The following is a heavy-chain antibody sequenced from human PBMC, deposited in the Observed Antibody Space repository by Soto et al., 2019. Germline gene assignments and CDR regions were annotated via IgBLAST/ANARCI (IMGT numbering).Heavy chain of an antibody. J-gene: IGHJ6*03. V-gene: IGHV3-9*01. CDR1: GFTFDDYA. D-gene: IGHD6-13*01. Sequence: EVQLVESGGGLVQPGRSLRLSCAASGFTFDDYAMHWVRQAPGKGLEWVSGISWNSGSIGYADSVKGRFTISRDNAKNSLSLQMNSLRAEDTALYYCAKVAAAGTGDYYYYYMDVWGKGTTVTVSS. CDR2: ISWNSGSI. CDR3: AKVAAAGTGDYYYYYMDV.